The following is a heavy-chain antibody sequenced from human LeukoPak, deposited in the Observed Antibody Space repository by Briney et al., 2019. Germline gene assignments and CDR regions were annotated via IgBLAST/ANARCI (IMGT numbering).Heavy chain of an antibody. Sequence: GGSLRLSCAASGFTFSSYAMHWVRQAPGKGLEWVAVVSYDGSNKYYADSVKGRFTISRDNSKNTLYLQMNSLRAEDTAVYYCARSSLGVEYFQHWGQGTLVTVSS. CDR1: GFTFSSYA. CDR3: ARSSLGVEYFQH. V-gene: IGHV3-30-3*01. J-gene: IGHJ1*01. D-gene: IGHD6-13*01. CDR2: VSYDGSNK.